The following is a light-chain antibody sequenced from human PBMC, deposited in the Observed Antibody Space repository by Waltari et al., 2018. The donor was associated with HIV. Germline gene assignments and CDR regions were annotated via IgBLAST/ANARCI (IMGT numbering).Light chain of an antibody. CDR2: DVS. Sequence: QSALTQPASVSGSPGQSITISCTGTSSDVGGYNYVSWYQQHPGKAPKLMIYDVSTRPSGVSNLFSGSKSGNTASLTISGLQAEDEADYYCSSYTSNITRVFGGGTKLTVL. CDR3: SSYTSNITRV. V-gene: IGLV2-14*03. J-gene: IGLJ3*02. CDR1: SSDVGGYNY.